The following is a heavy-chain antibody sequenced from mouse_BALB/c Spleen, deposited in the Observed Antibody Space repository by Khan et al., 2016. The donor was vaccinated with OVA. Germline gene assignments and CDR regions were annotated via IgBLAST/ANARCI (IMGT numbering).Heavy chain of an antibody. J-gene: IGHJ4*01. D-gene: IGHD1-1*01. CDR3: ARKNYYVRPCCAMDS. V-gene: IGHV1S41*01. Sequence: DLVKPGASVKLSCKASGFTFTSYWINWIKQRPGQGLEWIGRIVSGSGDTHYNEVFKGKATLTVDSSSRTGYIQLSSLSYEDSAIYISARKNYYVRPCCAMDSCGQGTSVTVSS. CDR2: IVSGSGDT. CDR1: GFTFTSYW.